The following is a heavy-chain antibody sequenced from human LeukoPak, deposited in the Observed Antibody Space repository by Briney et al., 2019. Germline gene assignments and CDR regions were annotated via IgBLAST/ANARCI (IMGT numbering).Heavy chain of an antibody. J-gene: IGHJ5*02. CDR1: GYTFTSYY. CDR3: ARVVRGVKNWFDP. V-gene: IGHV1-46*01. CDR2: INPSGGST. D-gene: IGHD3-10*01. Sequence: GALVKVSCKASGYTFTSYYMHWVRQAPGQGLEWMGIINPSGGSTSYAQKFQGRVTMTRDMSTSTVYMELSSLRSEDTAVYYCARVVRGVKNWFDPWGQGTLVTVSS.